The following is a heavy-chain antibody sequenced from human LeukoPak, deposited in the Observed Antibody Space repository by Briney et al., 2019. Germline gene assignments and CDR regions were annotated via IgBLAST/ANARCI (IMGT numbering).Heavy chain of an antibody. J-gene: IGHJ4*02. Sequence: SETLSLTCTVSGGSMTNYYWSWIRQPPGKGLEWIGYVFYSGSPNYNSLLKSRVTLSVDTSRNQFSLNLGSVTAADTAVYYCARQPYMLGAYYFDFWGQGSLVTVSS. CDR1: GGSMTNYY. CDR3: ARQPYMLGAYYFDF. CDR2: VFYSGSP. V-gene: IGHV4-59*08. D-gene: IGHD1-26*01.